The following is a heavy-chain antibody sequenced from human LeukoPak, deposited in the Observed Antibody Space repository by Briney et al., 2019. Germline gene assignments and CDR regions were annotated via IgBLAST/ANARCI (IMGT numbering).Heavy chain of an antibody. D-gene: IGHD6-19*01. J-gene: IGHJ6*03. CDR1: GFTFSSYA. V-gene: IGHV3-7*01. CDR3: ARDRDSSGWYYYYYMDV. CDR2: IKQDGSEK. Sequence: PGGSLRLSCAASGFTFSSYAMSWVRQAPGKGLEWVANIKQDGSEKYYVDSVKGRFTISRDNAKNSLYLQMNSLRAEDTAVYYCARDRDSSGWYYYYYMDVWGKGTTVTVSS.